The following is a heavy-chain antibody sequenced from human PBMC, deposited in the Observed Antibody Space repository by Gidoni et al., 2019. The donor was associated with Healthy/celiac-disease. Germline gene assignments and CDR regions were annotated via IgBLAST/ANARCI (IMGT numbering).Heavy chain of an antibody. D-gene: IGHD6-19*01. CDR1: GFTFGDYA. CDR2: IRSKAYGGTT. Sequence: EVQLVESGGGLVKPGRSLRLSCTASGFTFGDYAMSWFRQAPGKGLEWVGFIRSKAYGGTTEYAASVKGRFIISRDDSKSIAYLQMNSLKTEDTAVYYCTRVALAGQFECWGQGTLVTVSS. J-gene: IGHJ4*02. V-gene: IGHV3-49*05. CDR3: TRVALAGQFEC.